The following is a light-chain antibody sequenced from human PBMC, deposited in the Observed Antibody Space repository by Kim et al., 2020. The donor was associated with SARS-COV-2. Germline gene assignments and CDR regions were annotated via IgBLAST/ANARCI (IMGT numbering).Light chain of an antibody. CDR2: AAS. CDR3: QQYNDWPPLT. J-gene: IGKJ4*01. Sequence: SPGETAPRSSGASQSVSSNVGWYQRQPGQAPRLVIDAASTGATGIPGRFSGGGSGTEFTLTISSLQSEDFAVYYCQQYNDWPPLTFGGGTKVDIK. V-gene: IGKV3-15*01. CDR1: QSVSSN.